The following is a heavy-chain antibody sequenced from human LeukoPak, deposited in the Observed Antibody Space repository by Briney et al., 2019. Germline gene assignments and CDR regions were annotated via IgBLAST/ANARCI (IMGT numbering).Heavy chain of an antibody. D-gene: IGHD7-27*01. Sequence: SETLSLTCSVSGGSISSYYWTWIRQPPGKGLEWIGYIYYGGSTNYNPSLKSRVTISLDTSKNQFSLQLSSVTAADTAVYYCAAGVTGGADYWGQGTLVTVAS. CDR1: GGSISSYY. J-gene: IGHJ4*02. V-gene: IGHV4-59*01. CDR2: IYYGGST. CDR3: AAGVTGGADY.